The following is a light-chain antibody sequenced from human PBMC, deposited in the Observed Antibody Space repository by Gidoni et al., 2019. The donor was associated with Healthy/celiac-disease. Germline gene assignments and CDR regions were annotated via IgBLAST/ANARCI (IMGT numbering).Light chain of an antibody. V-gene: IGKV3-20*01. J-gene: IGKJ2*01. CDR3: QQYGSSSGYT. CDR2: GAS. CDR1: QSVSSSY. Sequence: EIVLSQSPVTLSLSPGERATLSCRASQSVSSSYLAWYQQKPGQAPRLLIYGASSRATGIPDRFSGSGSGTDFTLTISRLEPEDFAVYYCQQYGSSSGYTFGQGTKLEIK.